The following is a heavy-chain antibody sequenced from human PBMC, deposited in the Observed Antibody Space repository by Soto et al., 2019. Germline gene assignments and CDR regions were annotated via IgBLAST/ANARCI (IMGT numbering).Heavy chain of an antibody. CDR3: ARVGRLLYFDY. CDR1: GFTFSRYA. V-gene: IGHV3-30-3*01. Sequence: QVQLVESGGGVVQPGRSLRLSCAASGFTFSRYAMHWVRQAPGRGLEWVAVISYDGSKKYYADSVKGRITISRDNSKNTLLLQMNSLRAEDTAVYYCARVGRLLYFDYWGQGTLVTVSS. J-gene: IGHJ4*02. D-gene: IGHD4-17*01. CDR2: ISYDGSKK.